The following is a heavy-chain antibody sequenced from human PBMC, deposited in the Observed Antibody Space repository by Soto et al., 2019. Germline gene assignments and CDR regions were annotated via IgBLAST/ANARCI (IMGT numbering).Heavy chain of an antibody. CDR1: GDSISSYF. CDR2: VYSTEIT. CDR3: ARGSEAWFDP. V-gene: IGHV4-59*01. J-gene: IGHJ5*02. Sequence: QVQLQESGPGLVKPSETLSLTCTVSGDSISSYFWSWIRQPPGKGLEWIGYVYSTEITNYNPSLKSRVAMSIDTSKNQFSLKVRSVPAADTAVYYCARGSEAWFDPWGQGTLVTVSS.